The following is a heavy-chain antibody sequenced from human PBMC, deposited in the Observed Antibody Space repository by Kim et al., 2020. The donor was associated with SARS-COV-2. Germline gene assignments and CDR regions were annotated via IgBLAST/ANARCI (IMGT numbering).Heavy chain of an antibody. CDR3: ARGRSRPIAAGNWFDP. CDR2: IYTSGST. V-gene: IGHV4-61*02. D-gene: IGHD6-13*01. CDR1: GGSISSGSYY. J-gene: IGHJ5*02. Sequence: SETLSLTCTVSGGSISSGSYYWSWIRQPAGKGLEWIGRIYTSGSTNYNPSLKSRVTISVDTSKNQFSLKLSSVTAADTAVYYCARGRSRPIAAGNWFDPWGQGTLVTVSS.